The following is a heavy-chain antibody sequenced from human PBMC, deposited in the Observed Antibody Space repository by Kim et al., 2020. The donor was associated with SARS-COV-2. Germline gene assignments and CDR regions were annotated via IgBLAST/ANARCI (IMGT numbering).Heavy chain of an antibody. CDR2: ST. J-gene: IGHJ6*02. V-gene: IGHV4-4*02. CDR3: ARDRAMDV. Sequence: STNNNPPLQRQVPISVNKSKNQFSLKLGSVTAADTAVYYCARDRAMDVWGQGTTVTVSS.